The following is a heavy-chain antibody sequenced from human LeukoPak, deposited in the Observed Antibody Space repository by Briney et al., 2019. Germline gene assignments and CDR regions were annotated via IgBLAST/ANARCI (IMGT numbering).Heavy chain of an antibody. CDR3: AVTTVTNTGDY. Sequence: PGGPLRLSCAASGFTVSSNYMSWVRQAPGKGLEWVSVIYSGGSTYYADSVKGRFTISRDNSKNTLYLQMNSLRAEDTAVYYCAVTTVTNTGDYWGQGTLVTVSS. D-gene: IGHD4-17*01. CDR2: IYSGGST. CDR1: GFTVSSNY. J-gene: IGHJ4*02. V-gene: IGHV3-53*01.